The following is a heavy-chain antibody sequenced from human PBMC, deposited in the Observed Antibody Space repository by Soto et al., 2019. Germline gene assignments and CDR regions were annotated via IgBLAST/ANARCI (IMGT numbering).Heavy chain of an antibody. CDR3: ARVVVGSNRVRGTTNLVTANGDYYGLDV. CDR2: IDHGGTT. J-gene: IGHJ6*02. V-gene: IGHV4-30-2*01. Sequence: LQASGSLLVKPSQTLSLTCAVSGASIGSTSYSWSWVRQPSGKGLQWIGYIDHGGTTYYSPSLKSRVTISVARSKNQLSLKLTSVTAADTAVYYCARVVVGSNRVRGTTNLVTANGDYYGLDVWGQGTTVTVSS. CDR1: GASIGSTSYS. D-gene: IGHD2-21*02.